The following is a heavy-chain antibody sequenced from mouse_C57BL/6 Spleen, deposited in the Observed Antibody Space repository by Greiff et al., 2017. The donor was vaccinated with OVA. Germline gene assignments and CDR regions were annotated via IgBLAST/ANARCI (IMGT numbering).Heavy chain of an antibody. D-gene: IGHD4-1*01. V-gene: IGHV1-82*01. Sequence: VHLVESGPELVKPGASVKISCKASGYAFSSSWMNWVKQRPGKGLEWIGRFYPGDGDTNYNGKFKGKATLTADKSSSTAYMQLSSLTSEDSAVYFCAREAGTRGAFAYWGQGTLVTVSA. CDR1: GYAFSSSW. CDR3: AREAGTRGAFAY. CDR2: FYPGDGDT. J-gene: IGHJ3*01.